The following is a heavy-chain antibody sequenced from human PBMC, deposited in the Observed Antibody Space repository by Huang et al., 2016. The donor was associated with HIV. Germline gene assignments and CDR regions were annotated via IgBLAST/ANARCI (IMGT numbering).Heavy chain of an antibody. J-gene: IGHJ4*02. CDR2: MYPRDSET. CDR1: GYGFSSDW. Sequence: EVLLVQSGAELEEPGESLKISCKASGYGFSSDWIGWVRQKPGKGLEWMGIMYPRDSETKYSPSFGGQVTISADKSTRTAYLQRESLKAPDTAIYFCARQVDGFRSHFDFWGQGTLVSVSS. CDR3: ARQVDGFRSHFDF. D-gene: IGHD5-18*01. V-gene: IGHV5-51*01.